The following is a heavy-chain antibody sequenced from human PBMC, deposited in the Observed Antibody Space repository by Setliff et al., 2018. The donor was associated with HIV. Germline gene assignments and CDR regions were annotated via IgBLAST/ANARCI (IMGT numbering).Heavy chain of an antibody. CDR1: GDTFRSYA. D-gene: IGHD3-10*01. V-gene: IGHV1-69*04. J-gene: IGHJ4*02. Sequence: SVKVSCKASGDTFRSYAIGWVRQAPGQGLEWMGRIVPKLGITNYAQKFQTRVTFSADDFRTTAYMEMTTLRSEDTAAYYCARAPFYYGSGSYQTFDYWGQGTLVTVSS. CDR2: IVPKLGIT. CDR3: ARAPFYYGSGSYQTFDY.